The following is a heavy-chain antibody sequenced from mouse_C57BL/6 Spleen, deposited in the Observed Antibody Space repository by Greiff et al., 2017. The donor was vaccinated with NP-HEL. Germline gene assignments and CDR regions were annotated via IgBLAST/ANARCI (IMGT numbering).Heavy chain of an antibody. CDR3: ARRRLRRMDYAMDY. V-gene: IGHV1-9*01. CDR1: GYTFTGYW. D-gene: IGHD2-4*01. J-gene: IGHJ4*01. CDR2: ILPGSGST. Sequence: QVQLQQSGAELMKPGASVKLSCKATGYTFTGYWIEWVKQRPGHGLEWIGEILPGSGSTNYNEKFKGKATFTADTSSNTAYMQLSSLTTEDSAIYYCARRRLRRMDYAMDYWGQRASVTVS.